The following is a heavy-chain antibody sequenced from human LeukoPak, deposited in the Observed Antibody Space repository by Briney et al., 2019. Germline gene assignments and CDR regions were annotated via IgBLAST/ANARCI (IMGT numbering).Heavy chain of an antibody. CDR2: IIPIFGTA. J-gene: IGHJ4*02. D-gene: IGHD2-21*02. CDR1: GGTFSSYA. CDR3: AREVVVTAQPDY. Sequence: ASVKVSCKASGGTFSSYAISWVRQAPGQGLEWMGGIIPIFGTANYAQKFQGRVTITADKSTSTAYMELSSLRSEDTAVYYCAREVVVTAQPDYWGQGTLVTVSS. V-gene: IGHV1-69*06.